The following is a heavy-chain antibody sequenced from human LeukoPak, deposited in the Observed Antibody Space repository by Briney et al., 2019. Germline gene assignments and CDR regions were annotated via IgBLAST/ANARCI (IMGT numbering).Heavy chain of an antibody. CDR2: INPSGGST. D-gene: IGHD4-17*01. CDR3: ARSSYGAAFDY. Sequence: ASVKVSCKASGYTFTSYAMNWVRQAPGQGLEWMGIINPSGGSTSYAQKFQGRVTMTRDMSTSTVYMELSSLRSEDTAVYYCARSSYGAAFDYWGQGTLVTVSS. CDR1: GYTFTSYA. J-gene: IGHJ4*02. V-gene: IGHV1-46*01.